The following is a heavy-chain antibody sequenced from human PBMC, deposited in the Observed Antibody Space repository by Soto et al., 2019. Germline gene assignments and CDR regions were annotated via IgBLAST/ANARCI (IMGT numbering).Heavy chain of an antibody. Sequence: HPGVSLRLSFAPSGFTFSISGMHWVRQAPGKGLEWVAVIWYDGSNKYYADSVKGRFTISRDNSKNTLYLHMNSLRAEDTAVYYCARTDIVVVVAATLRGYYGMDVWGQGT. CDR1: GFTFSISG. CDR3: ARTDIVVVVAATLRGYYGMDV. J-gene: IGHJ6*02. CDR2: IWYDGSNK. V-gene: IGHV3-33*01. D-gene: IGHD2-15*01.